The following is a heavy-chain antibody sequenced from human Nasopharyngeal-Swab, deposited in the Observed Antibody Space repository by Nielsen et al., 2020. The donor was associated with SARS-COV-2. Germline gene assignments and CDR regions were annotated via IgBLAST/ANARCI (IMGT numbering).Heavy chain of an antibody. D-gene: IGHD3-22*01. CDR2: IYPGDSDT. CDR1: GYSFTSYW. CDR3: ARRLKDYNYYDSSGPDWYFDL. J-gene: IGHJ2*01. Sequence: GESLKISCKGSGYSFTSYWIGWVRQMPGKGLEWMGIIYPGDSDTRYSPSFQGQVTISADKSISTAYLQWSSLKASDTAKYYCARRLKDYNYYDSSGPDWYFDLWGRGTLVTVSS. V-gene: IGHV5-51*01.